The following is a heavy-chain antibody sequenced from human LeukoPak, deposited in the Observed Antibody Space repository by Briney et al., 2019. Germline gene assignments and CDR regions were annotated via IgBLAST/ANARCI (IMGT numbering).Heavy chain of an antibody. CDR3: AKVDTAMVFDY. Sequence: GGSLRLSCAASGFTFSSYAMSWVRQAPGKGLEWVSAISVSGWSTYYAHSVKGRFTISRDNSKNTMYLEMKSLRAPDTALYYCAKVDTAMVFDYWGQGTLVTVSS. CDR2: ISVSGWST. V-gene: IGHV3-23*01. D-gene: IGHD5-18*01. J-gene: IGHJ4*02. CDR1: GFTFSSYA.